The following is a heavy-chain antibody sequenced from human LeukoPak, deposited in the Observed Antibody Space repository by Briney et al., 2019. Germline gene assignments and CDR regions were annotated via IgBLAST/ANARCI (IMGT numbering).Heavy chain of an antibody. D-gene: IGHD3-10*01. V-gene: IGHV3-73*01. J-gene: IGHJ6*02. CDR2: IRSKANSYAT. CDR1: GFTFSGSA. Sequence: PGGSLRLSCAASGFTFSGSAMHWVRQASGKGLEWVGRIRSKANSYATAYAASVKGRFTISRDDSKNTAYLQMNSLKTEDTAVYYCTRHRPHYYYGSGSPPRYGMDVWGQGTTVTVSS. CDR3: TRHRPHYYYGSGSPPRYGMDV.